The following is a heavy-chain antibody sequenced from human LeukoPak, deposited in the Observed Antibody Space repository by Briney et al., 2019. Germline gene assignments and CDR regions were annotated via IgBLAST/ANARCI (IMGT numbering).Heavy chain of an antibody. CDR2: INPNSGGT. Sequence: ASVKVSCKASGYTFTAYYLHWVRQAPGQGLEWMGWINPNSGGTNYAQKLQGRVTMTTDTSTSTAYMELRSLRSDDTAVYYCARIFLRGSGPFPFKYWGQGTLVTVSS. V-gene: IGHV1-2*02. CDR1: GYTFTAYY. CDR3: ARIFLRGSGPFPFKY. J-gene: IGHJ4*02. D-gene: IGHD3-3*01.